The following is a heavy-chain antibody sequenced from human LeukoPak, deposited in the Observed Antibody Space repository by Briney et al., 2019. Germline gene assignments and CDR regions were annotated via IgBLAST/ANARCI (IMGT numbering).Heavy chain of an antibody. Sequence: ASVKVSCKASGYTFTSYGISWVRQAPGQGLEWMGWISAYNGHTNYAQQLQGRVTMTTETSTTAAYMELRSLRSDDTAVYYCARSAYCSGGSCPENWFDPWGQGTLVTVSS. CDR1: GYTFTSYG. CDR2: ISAYNGHT. D-gene: IGHD2-15*01. CDR3: ARSAYCSGGSCPENWFDP. V-gene: IGHV1-18*01. J-gene: IGHJ5*02.